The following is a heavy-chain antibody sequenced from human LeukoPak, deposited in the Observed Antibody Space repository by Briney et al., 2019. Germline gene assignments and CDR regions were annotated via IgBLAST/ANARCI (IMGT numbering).Heavy chain of an antibody. CDR3: ASSGYCSSTSCSRAAFDI. CDR2: IYYSGST. CDR1: GYSISSGYH. Sequence: TSETLSLTCIVSGYSISSGYHWGWIRQPPGKGLEWIGSIYYSGSTYYNPSLKSRVTISVDTSKNQFSLKLSSVTAADTAVYYCASSGYCSSTSCSRAAFDIWGQGTMVTVSS. J-gene: IGHJ3*02. V-gene: IGHV4-38-2*02. D-gene: IGHD2-2*01.